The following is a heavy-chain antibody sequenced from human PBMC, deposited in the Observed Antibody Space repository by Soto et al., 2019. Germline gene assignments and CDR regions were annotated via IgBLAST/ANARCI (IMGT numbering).Heavy chain of an antibody. D-gene: IGHD3-3*01. J-gene: IGHJ6*02. CDR3: ARRPIRFLGQKMGYYGMDV. CDR1: GFTVSSNY. CDR2: IYSGGST. V-gene: IGHV3-53*01. Sequence: GGSLRLSCAASGFTVSSNYMSWVRQAPGKGLEWVSVIYSGGSTYYADSVKGRFTISRDNSKNTLYLQMNSLRAEDTAVYYCARRPIRFLGQKMGYYGMDVWGQGTTVTV.